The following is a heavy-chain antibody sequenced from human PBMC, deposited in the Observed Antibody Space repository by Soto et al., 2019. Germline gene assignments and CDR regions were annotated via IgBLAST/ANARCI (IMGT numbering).Heavy chain of an antibody. CDR2: IKEDGSEK. CDR3: ARGGSRYEK. D-gene: IGHD1-20*01. J-gene: IGHJ4*02. Sequence: EVQLVESGGGLVQPGGSLRLSCAASGFTFSNYWMSWVRQAPGKGLEWVADIKEDGSEKNYVDAVKGRCTISRDNAKNSMYLQMTSLRGDDTAVDYCARGGSRYEKWGPGTLVTVSS. CDR1: GFTFSNYW. V-gene: IGHV3-7*05.